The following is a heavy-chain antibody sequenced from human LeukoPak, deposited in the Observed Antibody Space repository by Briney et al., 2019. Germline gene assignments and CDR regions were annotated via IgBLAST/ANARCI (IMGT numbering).Heavy chain of an antibody. V-gene: IGHV3-30-3*01. Sequence: GGSLRLSCAASGFTFSSYAMHWVRQAPGKGLEWVAVISYDGSNKYYADSMKGRFTISRDNSKNTLYLQMNSLRAEDTAVYYCARDDPYQLLGWWFDPWGQGTLVTVSS. CDR3: ARDDPYQLLGWWFDP. J-gene: IGHJ5*02. D-gene: IGHD2-2*01. CDR2: ISYDGSNK. CDR1: GFTFSSYA.